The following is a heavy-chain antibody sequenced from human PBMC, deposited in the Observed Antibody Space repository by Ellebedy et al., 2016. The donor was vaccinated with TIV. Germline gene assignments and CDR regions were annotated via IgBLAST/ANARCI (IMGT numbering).Heavy chain of an antibody. D-gene: IGHD3-16*02. V-gene: IGHV3-30-3*01. Sequence: GGSLRLXCAASGFTFSSYAMHWVRQAPGKGLEWVAVISYDGSNKYYADSVKGRFTISRDNSKNTLYLQMNSLRAEDTAVYYCARATFGGVIAPGDYWGQGTLVTVSS. CDR2: ISYDGSNK. J-gene: IGHJ4*02. CDR3: ARATFGGVIAPGDY. CDR1: GFTFSSYA.